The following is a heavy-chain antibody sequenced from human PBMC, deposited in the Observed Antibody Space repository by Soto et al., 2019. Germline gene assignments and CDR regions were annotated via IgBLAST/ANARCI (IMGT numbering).Heavy chain of an antibody. Sequence: ASVKVSCKASGCTFSSYAISWVRQAPGQGLEWMGGIIPIFGTANYAQKFQGRVTITADKSTSTAYMELSSLRSEDTAVYYCARSVSRDDLLTGLGWGQGTLVTVSS. CDR3: ARSVSRDDLLTGLG. CDR1: GCTFSSYA. CDR2: IIPIFGTA. V-gene: IGHV1-69*06. J-gene: IGHJ4*02. D-gene: IGHD3-9*01.